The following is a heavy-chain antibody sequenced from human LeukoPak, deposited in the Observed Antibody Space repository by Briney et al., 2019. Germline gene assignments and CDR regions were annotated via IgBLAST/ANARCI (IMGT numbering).Heavy chain of an antibody. V-gene: IGHV4-39*01. CDR1: GGSISSSSYY. CDR3: ARLGATVGLDY. J-gene: IGHJ4*02. Sequence: SETLSLTCTVSGGSISSSSYYWGWIRQPPGKGLEWIGSIYYSGSTYYNPSLKSRVTISVDTSKNQFSLKLSSVTAADTAVYYCARLGATVGLDYWGQGTLVTVSS. D-gene: IGHD4-23*01. CDR2: IYYSGST.